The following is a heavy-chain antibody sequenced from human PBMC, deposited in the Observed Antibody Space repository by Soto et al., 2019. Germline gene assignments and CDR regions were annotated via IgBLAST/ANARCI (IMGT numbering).Heavy chain of an antibody. CDR3: ANTPLNDYYDSSGYYSYDY. CDR2: ISGSGGST. V-gene: IGHV3-23*01. Sequence: GGSLRLSCAASGFTFSSYAMSWVRQAPGKGLEWVSAISGSGGSTYYADSVKGRFTISRDNSKNTLYLQMNSLRAEDTAVYYCANTPLNDYYDSSGYYSYDYWGQGTLVTVSS. J-gene: IGHJ4*02. D-gene: IGHD3-22*01. CDR1: GFTFSSYA.